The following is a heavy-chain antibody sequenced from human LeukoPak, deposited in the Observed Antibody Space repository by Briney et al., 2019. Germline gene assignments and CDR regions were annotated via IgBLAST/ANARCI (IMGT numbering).Heavy chain of an antibody. J-gene: IGHJ5*02. CDR1: GFTFSSYG. CDR2: ISYDGSNK. Sequence: GGSLRLSCAASGFTFSSYGMHWVRQAPGKGLEWVAVISYDGSNKYYADSVKGRFTISRDNSKNTLYLQMNSLRAEDTAVYYCAKDTGSSRFDPWGQGTLVTVSS. D-gene: IGHD6-6*01. V-gene: IGHV3-30*18. CDR3: AKDTGSSRFDP.